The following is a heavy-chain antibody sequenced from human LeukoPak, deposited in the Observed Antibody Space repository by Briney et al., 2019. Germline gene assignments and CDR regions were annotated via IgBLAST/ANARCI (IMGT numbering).Heavy chain of an antibody. V-gene: IGHV4-39*01. CDR3: ARGDCSGGSCYLFDY. D-gene: IGHD2-15*01. CDR2: IYYSGST. CDR1: GGSISSSSYY. Sequence: SETLSLTCTVSGGSISSSSYYWGWIRQPPGKGPEWIGSIYYSGSTYYNPSLKSRVTISVDTSKNQFSLKLSSVTAADTAVYYCARGDCSGGSCYLFDYWGQGALVTVSS. J-gene: IGHJ4*02.